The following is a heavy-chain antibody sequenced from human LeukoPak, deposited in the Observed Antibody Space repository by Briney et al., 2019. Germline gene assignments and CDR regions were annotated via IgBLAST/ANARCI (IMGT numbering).Heavy chain of an antibody. Sequence: SETLSLTCTVSGGSINNYYWSWIRQPAGKGLEWIGRIYTRGSTNYNPSLKSRVTMSVDTSKNQFSLKLSSVTAAGTAVYYCARGRYCSADICSGGDAFDIWGQGTVVSVSS. J-gene: IGHJ3*02. D-gene: IGHD2-15*01. V-gene: IGHV4-4*07. CDR2: IYTRGST. CDR3: ARGRYCSADICSGGDAFDI. CDR1: GGSINNYY.